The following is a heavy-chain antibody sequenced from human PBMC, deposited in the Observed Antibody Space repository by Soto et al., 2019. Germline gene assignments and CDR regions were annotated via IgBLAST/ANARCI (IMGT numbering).Heavy chain of an antibody. CDR3: ARGFSGYDVYYFDY. Sequence: PGGSLRLSCAASGFTFSSYSMNWVRQAPGKGLEWVSYISSSSSTIYYADSVKGRLTISRDNAKNSLYLQMNSLRAEDTAVYYRARGFSGYDVYYFDYWGQGTLVTVSS. D-gene: IGHD5-12*01. V-gene: IGHV3-48*01. CDR1: GFTFSSYS. CDR2: ISSSSSTI. J-gene: IGHJ4*02.